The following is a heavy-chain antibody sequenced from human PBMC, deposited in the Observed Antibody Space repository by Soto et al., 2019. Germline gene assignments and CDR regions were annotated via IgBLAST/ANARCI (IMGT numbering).Heavy chain of an antibody. V-gene: IGHV3-48*02. Sequence: GSLRLSCTASGFSFSDYPMNWVRQAPGMGPEWVSNIRDSGSVTYYSDSVKGRFTISRDNARNSLYLQMNSLRDEDTAVYYCARDHDWAFDYWGQGAPVTVSS. CDR2: IRDSGSVT. J-gene: IGHJ4*02. CDR3: ARDHDWAFDY. CDR1: GFSFSDYP. D-gene: IGHD3-9*01.